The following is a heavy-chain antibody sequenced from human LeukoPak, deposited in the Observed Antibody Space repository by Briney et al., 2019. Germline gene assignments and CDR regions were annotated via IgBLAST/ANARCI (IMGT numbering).Heavy chain of an antibody. V-gene: IGHV3-7*05. CDR2: INEDESKE. J-gene: IGHJ4*02. CDR1: GFTFRRYW. Sequence: GGSLRLSCAASGFTFRRYWMSWVRQAPGKGLEWVGNINEDESKEYYMDSVKGRFTISRDNAKNSLYLQMNSLKTGDTAVYYCATDQDASYLNYWGQGTQVTVSS. CDR3: ATDQDASYLNY. D-gene: IGHD5-24*01.